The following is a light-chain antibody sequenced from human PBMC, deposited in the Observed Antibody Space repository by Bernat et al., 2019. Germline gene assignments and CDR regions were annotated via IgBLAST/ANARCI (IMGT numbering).Light chain of an antibody. CDR3: QQTYSAPQLT. V-gene: IGKV1-39*01. CDR2: AAS. CDR1: QSIDSF. J-gene: IGKJ4*01. Sequence: DIQMTQSPSSLSASVGDRVTITCRASQSIDSFLNWYQQKPEKAPNLLIFAASFLQSGVPSRFSGGGSGTDFTLTINSLQPEDFATYYCQQTYSAPQLTFGGGTKVEIK.